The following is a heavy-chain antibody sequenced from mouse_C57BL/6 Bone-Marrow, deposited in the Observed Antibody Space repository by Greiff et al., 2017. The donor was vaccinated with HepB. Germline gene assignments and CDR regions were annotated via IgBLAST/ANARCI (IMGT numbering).Heavy chain of an antibody. CDR2: IDPSDSYT. D-gene: IGHD1-1*01. J-gene: IGHJ1*03. CDR1: GYTFTSYW. CDR3: ARPRDDGSSHWYFDV. Sequence: QVQLQQPGAELVRPGTSVKLSCKASGYTFTSYWMHWVKQRPGQGLEWIGVIDPSDSYTNYNQKFKGKATLTVDTSSSAAYMQLSSLTSEDSAVYYCARPRDDGSSHWYFDVWGTGTTVTVSS. V-gene: IGHV1-59*01.